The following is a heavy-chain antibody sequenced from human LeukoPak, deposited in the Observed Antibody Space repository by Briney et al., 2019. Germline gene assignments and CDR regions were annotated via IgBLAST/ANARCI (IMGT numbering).Heavy chain of an antibody. J-gene: IGHJ4*02. V-gene: IGHV4-38-2*01. CDR2: SYHSGTS. Sequence: SETLSLTCGVSGYSISTGYYWGWVRQPPGKGLEWIGNSYHSGTSYYNPSLKSRVSISVDTSKDQFSPNLRSVTAADTAVYYCARKYGSNAGYFDYWGRGALVTVSS. CDR1: GYSISTGYY. CDR3: ARKYGSNAGYFDY. D-gene: IGHD4-23*01.